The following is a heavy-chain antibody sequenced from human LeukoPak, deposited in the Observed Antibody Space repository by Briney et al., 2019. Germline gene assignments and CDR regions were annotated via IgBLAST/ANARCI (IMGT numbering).Heavy chain of an antibody. CDR1: GFPFSSYA. D-gene: IGHD2-2*01. CDR3: ARSSIVVVRILDY. Sequence: PGGSLSLSCAASGFPFSSYAMHWVRQAPGKGLEYVSANANSVKGRFTISRDNSKNTLYLQMGSLRAEDMAVYYCARSSIVVVRILDYWRQGTLVTVSS. J-gene: IGHJ4*02. V-gene: IGHV3-64*01.